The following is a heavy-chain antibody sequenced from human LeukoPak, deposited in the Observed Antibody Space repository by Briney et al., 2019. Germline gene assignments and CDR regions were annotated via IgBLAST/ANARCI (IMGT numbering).Heavy chain of an antibody. CDR1: GYSFTSYW. V-gene: IGHV1-46*01. CDR3: ARDSSSSVGPY. Sequence: GESLKISCKGSGYSFTSYWIGWVRQMPGKGLEWMGIINPSGGSTSYAQKFQGRVTMTRDTSTSTVYMELSSLRSEDTAVYYCARDSSSSVGPYWGQGTLVTVSS. CDR2: INPSGGST. D-gene: IGHD6-6*01. J-gene: IGHJ4*02.